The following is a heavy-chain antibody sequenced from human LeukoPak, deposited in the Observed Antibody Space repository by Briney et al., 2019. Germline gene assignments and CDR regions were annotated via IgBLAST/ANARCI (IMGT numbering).Heavy chain of an antibody. CDR2: IYPDDSDA. V-gene: IGHV5-51*01. J-gene: IGHJ5*02. CDR1: GYSFTNYW. CDR3: TRQRGSSGSVSWIDP. D-gene: IGHD3-10*01. Sequence: GESLKISCETSGYSFTNYWIGWVRQIPGAGLEWVGAIYPDDSDARYSPSFKGQVTISADKSARTAYLQWTSLKASDTAIYYCTRQRGSSGSVSWIDPWGQGTQVTVSS.